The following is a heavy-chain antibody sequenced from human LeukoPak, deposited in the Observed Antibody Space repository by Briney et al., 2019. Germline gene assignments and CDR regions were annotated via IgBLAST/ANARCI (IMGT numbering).Heavy chain of an antibody. Sequence: SETLSLTCTVSGGSISSYYWSWIRQPAGKGLEWIGRIYTSGSTNYNPSLKSRVTISVDTSKNQFSLKLSSVTAADTAVYYCARGNFWSGYSDYWGQGTLVTVSS. V-gene: IGHV4-4*07. J-gene: IGHJ4*02. D-gene: IGHD3-3*01. CDR1: GGSISSYY. CDR2: IYTSGST. CDR3: ARGNFWSGYSDY.